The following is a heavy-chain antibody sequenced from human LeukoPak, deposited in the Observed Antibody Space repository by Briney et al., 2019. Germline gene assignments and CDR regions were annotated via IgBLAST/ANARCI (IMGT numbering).Heavy chain of an antibody. CDR1: GGSFSSGSYY. V-gene: IGHV4-61*01. CDR3: ARDSPNWGNDY. J-gene: IGHJ4*02. Sequence: SETLSLTCTVSGGSFSSGSYYWSWIRQPPGKGLEWIGYIYYSGSTNYNPSLKSRVTISVDTSKNQFSLKLSSVTAADTAVYYCARDSPNWGNDYWGQGTLVTVSS. CDR2: IYYSGST. D-gene: IGHD7-27*01.